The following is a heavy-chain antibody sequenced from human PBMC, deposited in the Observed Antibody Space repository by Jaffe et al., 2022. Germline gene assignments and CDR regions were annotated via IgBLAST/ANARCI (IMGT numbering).Heavy chain of an antibody. J-gene: IGHJ4*02. Sequence: EVQLVESGGGLVQPGGSLRLSCAASGFTFSDLYIDWVRQAPGKGLEWVGRTRNKGNNYDTTYAASVKGRFTISRDDSKNTVYLQMNSLKTEDTAVYYCVRALNFAFDYWGQGTLVTVSS. CDR1: GFTFSDLY. CDR2: TRNKGNNYDT. D-gene: IGHD1-7*01. V-gene: IGHV3-72*01. CDR3: VRALNFAFDY.